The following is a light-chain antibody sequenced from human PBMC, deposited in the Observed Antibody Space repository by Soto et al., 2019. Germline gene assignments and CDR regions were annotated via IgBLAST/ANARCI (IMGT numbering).Light chain of an antibody. CDR3: LQHRASWT. CDR2: EAS. CDR1: QNIGSW. V-gene: IGKV1-5*03. Sequence: DVQMTQSPSTLSASVGDRVTITCRASQNIGSWLTWYQQKPGNAPKVLISEASNLQSGAPARFSVSGSGTAFTLTISGQQPDDFRTSYGLQHRASWTFGPGTKVDVK. J-gene: IGKJ1*01.